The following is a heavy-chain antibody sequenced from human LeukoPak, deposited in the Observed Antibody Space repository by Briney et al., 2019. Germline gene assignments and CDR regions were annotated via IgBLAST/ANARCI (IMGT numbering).Heavy chain of an antibody. CDR1: GFTFSRYP. J-gene: IGHJ4*02. CDR3: AAWRGYDSGSFSGPLDY. D-gene: IGHD3-10*01. CDR2: VSYDGSIK. V-gene: IGHV3-30-3*01. Sequence: PGRSLRLSCAASGFTFSRYPMHWVCQAPGKGLEWVAVVSYDGSIKSYADSVKGRFTISRDNPRNTLYLQMNSLRGEDTAIYYCAAWRGYDSGSFSGPLDYWGQGTLVLVSS.